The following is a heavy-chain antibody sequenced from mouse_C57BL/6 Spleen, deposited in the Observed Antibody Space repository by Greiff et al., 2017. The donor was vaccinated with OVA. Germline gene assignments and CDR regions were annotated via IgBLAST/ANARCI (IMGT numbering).Heavy chain of an antibody. CDR1: GFTFSDYG. J-gene: IGHJ2*01. CDR2: ISSGSSTI. CDR3: ARRYYGSSHFDY. Sequence: EVMLVESGGGLVKPGGSLKLSCAASGFTFSDYGMHWVRQAPEKGLEWVAYISSGSSTIYYADTVKGRFTISRDNAKNTLFLQMTSLRSEDTAMYYCARRYYGSSHFDYWGKGTTLTVSS. D-gene: IGHD1-1*01. V-gene: IGHV5-17*01.